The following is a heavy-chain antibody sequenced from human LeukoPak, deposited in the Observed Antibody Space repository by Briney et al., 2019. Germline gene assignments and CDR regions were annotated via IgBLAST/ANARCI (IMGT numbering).Heavy chain of an antibody. V-gene: IGHV3-7*01. CDR1: RFTFSSYW. Sequence: PGGSLRLSCAASRFTFSSYWMSWVRQAPGKGLEGVANIKQDGSEKHYVDSVKGRFTISRDNAKNSLYLQMNSLRAEDTAVYYCARDLERAAGTDYYYYMDVWGKGTTVTVSS. D-gene: IGHD6-13*01. CDR3: ARDLERAAGTDYYYYMDV. J-gene: IGHJ6*03. CDR2: IKQDGSEK.